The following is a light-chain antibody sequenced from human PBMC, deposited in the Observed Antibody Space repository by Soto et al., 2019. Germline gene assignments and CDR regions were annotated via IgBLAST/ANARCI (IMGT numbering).Light chain of an antibody. V-gene: IGKV3-20*01. J-gene: IGKJ1*01. Sequence: DIVLTQSPGTLSLSPGDRATLSCRASQSVGSSYLAWYQQKPGQAPRLLIYGASSRATGIPDRFSGGGSGTDFTLTISRLEPEDFAVYYCQQYGSSPQTFGQGTKVEIK. CDR1: QSVGSSY. CDR3: QQYGSSPQT. CDR2: GAS.